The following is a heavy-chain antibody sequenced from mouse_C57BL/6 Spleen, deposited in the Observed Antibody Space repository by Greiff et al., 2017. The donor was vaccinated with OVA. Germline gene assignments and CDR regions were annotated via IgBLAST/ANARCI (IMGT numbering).Heavy chain of an antibody. Sequence: EVQLQQSGPELVKPGASVKMSCKASGYTFTDYNMYWVKQSPGKSLEWIGYINPNNGGTSYNQKFKGKATLTVNKSSSTAYMELRSLTSEDSAVYYCARGDYYGYFDYWGQGTTLTVSS. J-gene: IGHJ2*01. V-gene: IGHV1-22*01. CDR3: ARGDYYGYFDY. CDR1: GYTFTDYN. D-gene: IGHD1-1*01. CDR2: INPNNGGT.